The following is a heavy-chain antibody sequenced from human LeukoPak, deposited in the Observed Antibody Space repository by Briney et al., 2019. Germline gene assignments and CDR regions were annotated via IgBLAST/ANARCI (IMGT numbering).Heavy chain of an antibody. J-gene: IGHJ4*02. Sequence: PGGSLRLSCAASGFTFSNYAMSWVRLAPGKGLEWVSTISPSGDNTYYADSAKGRFTISRDNSKNTMYLQINSLRAEDTALYYCAKGEAAAGARRLDYWGQGTRVTVSS. CDR2: ISPSGDNT. D-gene: IGHD6-13*01. V-gene: IGHV3-23*01. CDR3: AKGEAAAGARRLDY. CDR1: GFTFSNYA.